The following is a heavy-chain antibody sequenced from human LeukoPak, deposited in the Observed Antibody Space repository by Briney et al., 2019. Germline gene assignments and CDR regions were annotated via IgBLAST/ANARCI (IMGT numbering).Heavy chain of an antibody. CDR3: ARFCSSTSCYQRGGAFDI. CDR2: ISAYNGNT. V-gene: IGHV1-18*01. Sequence: APVKVSCKASGYTFTSYDINWVRQAPGQGLEWMGWISAYNGNTNYAQKLQGRVTMTTDTSTSTAYMELRSLRSDDTAVYYCARFCSSTSCYQRGGAFDIWGQGTMVTVSS. D-gene: IGHD2-2*01. CDR1: GYTFTSYD. J-gene: IGHJ3*02.